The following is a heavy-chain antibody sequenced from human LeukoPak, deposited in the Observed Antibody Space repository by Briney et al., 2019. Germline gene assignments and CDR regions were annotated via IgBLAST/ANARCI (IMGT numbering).Heavy chain of an antibody. CDR2: ISSSSSYI. CDR1: GFTFSNYS. CDR3: ARGAPYYDSSGWLEVNDY. J-gene: IGHJ4*02. D-gene: IGHD3-22*01. Sequence: GGSLRLSCAASGFTFSNYSMNWVRQAPGKGLEWVSSISSSSSYIYYADSVKGRFTISRDNAKNSLYLQMNSLRAEDTAVYYCARGAPYYDSSGWLEVNDYWGQGTLVTVSS. V-gene: IGHV3-21*01.